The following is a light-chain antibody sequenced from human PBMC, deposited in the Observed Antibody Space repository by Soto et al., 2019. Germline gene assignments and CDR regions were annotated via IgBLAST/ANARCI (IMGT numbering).Light chain of an antibody. J-gene: IGLJ2*01. V-gene: IGLV1-44*01. Sequence: QSVLTQPPSASGTPGQRVTISCSGSSSNIGSNTVNWYQQLPGTAPKLLIYSNNQRPSGVPERFSGSTSGTSASLAISGLQSEDEADYYCAAWDDSLNGVVFGGGTKLTVL. CDR2: SNN. CDR1: SSNIGSNT. CDR3: AAWDDSLNGVV.